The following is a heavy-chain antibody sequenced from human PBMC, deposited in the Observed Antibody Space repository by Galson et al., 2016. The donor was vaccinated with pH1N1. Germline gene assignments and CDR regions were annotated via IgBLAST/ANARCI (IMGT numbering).Heavy chain of an antibody. V-gene: IGHV1-46*01. D-gene: IGHD3-16*01. J-gene: IGHJ3*02. Sequence: SCKASGYTFTLYYFHWVRQAPGQGLEWLGIIDPGSGGTNYNQKFQGRVTMTRGTSTNTVYVELSTLISEDTAMYYCVGIKGGALDIWGQGTKVIVSS. CDR1: GYTFTLYY. CDR3: VGIKGGALDI. CDR2: IDPGSGGT.